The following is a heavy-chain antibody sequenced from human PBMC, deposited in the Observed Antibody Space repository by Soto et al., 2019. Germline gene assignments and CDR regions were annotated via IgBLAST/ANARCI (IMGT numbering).Heavy chain of an antibody. CDR3: ARSFGVAAAGPFDY. CDR1: GFSLSTRGVG. D-gene: IGHD6-13*01. Sequence: SGRTLVNPTQTLTLTCTFAGFSLSTRGVGVGWIRQPPGKALEWLALIYWDDDKRYSPSLKSRLTITKDTSKNQVVLTMTNMDPVDTATYYCARSFGVAAAGPFDYWGQGTLVTVS. J-gene: IGHJ4*02. CDR2: IYWDDDK. V-gene: IGHV2-5*02.